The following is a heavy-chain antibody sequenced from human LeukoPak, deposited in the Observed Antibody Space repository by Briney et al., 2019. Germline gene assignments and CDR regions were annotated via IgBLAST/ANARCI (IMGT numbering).Heavy chain of an antibody. CDR2: IVVGSGNT. Sequence: SVKVSCKASGFTFTSSAMQWVRQARGQRLEWIGWIVVGSGNTNYAQKFQERVTITRDMSTSTAYMELSSLRSEDTAVYYCAAADCGGDCSEFDYWGQGTLGTVSS. CDR3: AAADCGGDCSEFDY. J-gene: IGHJ4*02. D-gene: IGHD2-21*02. V-gene: IGHV1-58*02. CDR1: GFTFTSSA.